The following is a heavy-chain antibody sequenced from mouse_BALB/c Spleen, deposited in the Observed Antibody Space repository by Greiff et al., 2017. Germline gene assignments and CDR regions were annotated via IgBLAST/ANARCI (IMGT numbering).Heavy chain of an antibody. CDR3: ARCATGTGFDY. CDR2: INPYNDGT. V-gene: IGHV1-14*01. J-gene: IGHJ2*01. CDR1: GYTFTSYV. Sequence: EVQLQQSGPELVKPGASVKMSCKVSGYTFTSYVMHWVKQKPGQGLEWIGDINPYNDGTKYNEKFTDKATLTADKSSSTVYMQLSSLTSEDSAVYYCARCATGTGFDYWGQGTTLTVSS. D-gene: IGHD4-1*02.